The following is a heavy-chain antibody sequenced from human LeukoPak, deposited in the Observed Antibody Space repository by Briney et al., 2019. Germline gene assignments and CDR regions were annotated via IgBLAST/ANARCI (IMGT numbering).Heavy chain of an antibody. D-gene: IGHD6-6*01. J-gene: IGHJ4*02. V-gene: IGHV3-74*01. CDR2: ISPTGSTT. Sequence: PGGSLRLSCTASGFAFSGHWMHWARQLPGKGRVWVSRISPTGSTTSYADSVKGRFTVSRDNAKNTLYLQVNNLRAEDTAVYYCARGPNSNWSGLDFWGQGTLLTVSP. CDR3: ARGPNSNWSGLDF. CDR1: GFAFSGHW.